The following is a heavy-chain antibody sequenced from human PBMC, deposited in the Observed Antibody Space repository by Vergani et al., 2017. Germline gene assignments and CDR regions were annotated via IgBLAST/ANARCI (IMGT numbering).Heavy chain of an antibody. D-gene: IGHD2-2*01. J-gene: IGHJ4*02. CDR1: GFTFSTYA. V-gene: IGHV3-23*01. CDR2: ISGSGGST. Sequence: VQLLESGGGLVHPGGSLRLPCAASGFTFSTYAMSWARQAPGKGGEWVSAISGSGGSTYYADSVKGRFTISRDNSKNMLYLQMNSLRAEDTAVYYCARGGRYCSSTRCYLYYWGQGTLVTVSS. CDR3: ARGGRYCSSTRCYLYY.